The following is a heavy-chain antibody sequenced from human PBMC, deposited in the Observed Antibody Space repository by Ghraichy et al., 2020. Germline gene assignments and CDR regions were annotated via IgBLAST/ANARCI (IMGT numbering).Heavy chain of an antibody. CDR1: GFTFSIYW. Sequence: GESLNISCAASGFTFSIYWISWVRRAPGKGLEWVANIKNDGTEKFYVDSVKGRFTISRDNTKNSVYLQISSLRAEDTAVYYCARDMGVASYDYWGQGTLVTISS. CDR2: IKNDGTEK. J-gene: IGHJ4*02. CDR3: ARDMGVASYDY. D-gene: IGHD3-16*01. V-gene: IGHV3-7*01.